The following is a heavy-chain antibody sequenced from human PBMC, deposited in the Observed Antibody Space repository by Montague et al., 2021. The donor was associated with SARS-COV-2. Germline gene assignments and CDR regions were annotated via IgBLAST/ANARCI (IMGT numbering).Heavy chain of an antibody. J-gene: IGHJ4*02. D-gene: IGHD7-27*01. V-gene: IGHV3-21*01. Sequence: SLRLSCAASGFTFSSYAMHWVRQAPGKGLEWVSSISTISSYTYYADSVKGRFTISRDNAKNSLYLQMNSLRAEDTAVYYCARGDYWGSLDYWGQGTLVTVSS. CDR3: ARGDYWGSLDY. CDR2: ISTISSYT. CDR1: GFTFSSYA.